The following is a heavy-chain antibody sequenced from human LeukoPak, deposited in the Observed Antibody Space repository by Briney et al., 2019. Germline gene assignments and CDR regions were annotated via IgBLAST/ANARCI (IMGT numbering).Heavy chain of an antibody. J-gene: IGHJ4*02. D-gene: IGHD4-17*01. CDR2: VYTSGNT. CDR1: GGSISSYY. Sequence: SETLSLTCTVSGGSISSYYWSWIGQPAGKGREWIGRVYTSGNTNYNPSLKSRVTMSVDTSKNQFSLNLSSVTAADTAVYFCARDLSGDYADYWGQGTLVTVSS. CDR3: ARDLSGDYADY. V-gene: IGHV4-4*07.